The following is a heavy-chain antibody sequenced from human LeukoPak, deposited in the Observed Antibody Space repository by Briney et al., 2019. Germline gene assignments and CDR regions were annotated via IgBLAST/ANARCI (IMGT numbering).Heavy chain of an antibody. CDR2: IYTSGIISGNT. J-gene: IGHJ5*02. Sequence: SETLSLTCSVSGGSTSSYYWSWIRQPPGKGLEWIGRIYTSGIISGNTNYNPSLKSRVTMSVDTSKNQFSLKLRSVTAADTAVYYCARDRYYYDSSGYYSAFDTWGQGTLVTVSS. CDR1: GGSTSSYY. D-gene: IGHD3-22*01. CDR3: ARDRYYYDSSGYYSAFDT. V-gene: IGHV4-4*07.